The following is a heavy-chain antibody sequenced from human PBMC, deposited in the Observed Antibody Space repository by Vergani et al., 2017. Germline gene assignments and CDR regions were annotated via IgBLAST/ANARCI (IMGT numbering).Heavy chain of an antibody. J-gene: IGHJ3*02. CDR3: AKDRKWFGELLTYAFDI. Sequence: EVQLVESGGGLVKPGGSLRLSCAASGFTFSSYSMNWVRQAPGQGLEWVSSISSSSSYIYYADSVKGRFTISRDNSKNTLYLQMNSLRAEDTAVYYCAKDRKWFGELLTYAFDIWGQGTMVTVSS. CDR1: GFTFSSYS. V-gene: IGHV3-21*01. CDR2: ISSSSSYI. D-gene: IGHD3-10*01.